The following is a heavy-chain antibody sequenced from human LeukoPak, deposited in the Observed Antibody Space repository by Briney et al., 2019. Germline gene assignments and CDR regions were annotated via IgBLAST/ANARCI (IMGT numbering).Heavy chain of an antibody. Sequence: PSETLSLTCTVSGGSISSSSYSWGWIRQPPGKGLEWIGSIYYSGSTYYNPSLKSRVTISVDTSKNQFSLKLSSVTAADTAVYYCARDPYDFWSGFTYYYYGMDVWGQGTTVTVSS. CDR3: ARDPYDFWSGFTYYYYGMDV. CDR1: GGSISSSSYS. D-gene: IGHD3-3*01. CDR2: IYYSGST. V-gene: IGHV4-39*02. J-gene: IGHJ6*02.